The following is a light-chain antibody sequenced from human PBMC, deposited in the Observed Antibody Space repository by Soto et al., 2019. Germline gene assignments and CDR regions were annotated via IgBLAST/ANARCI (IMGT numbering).Light chain of an antibody. CDR3: QQYHNWPPYT. CDR2: GAS. CDR1: QSLSSN. Sequence: EIVMTQSPATLSVSPGERATLSCRASQSLSSNLAWYQQKPGQAPRLLIYGASTRATGIPARFSGSGSRTEFTLTISSLQSEDFAVYYCQQYHNWPPYTFGLGTRLEI. V-gene: IGKV3-15*01. J-gene: IGKJ2*01.